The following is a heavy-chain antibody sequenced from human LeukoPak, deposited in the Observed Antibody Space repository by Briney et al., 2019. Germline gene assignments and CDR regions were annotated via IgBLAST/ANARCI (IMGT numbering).Heavy chain of an antibody. V-gene: IGHV1-69*04. CDR2: IIPILGIA. Sequence: SVKVSCKASGGTFSSYAIIWVRQAPGQGLEWMGRIIPILGIANYAQKFQGRVTITADKSTSTAYMELSSLRSEDTAVYYCARTSFHYSYGYGGGLYFDYWGQGTLVTVSS. J-gene: IGHJ4*02. CDR1: GGTFSSYA. CDR3: ARTSFHYSYGYGGGLYFDY. D-gene: IGHD5-18*01.